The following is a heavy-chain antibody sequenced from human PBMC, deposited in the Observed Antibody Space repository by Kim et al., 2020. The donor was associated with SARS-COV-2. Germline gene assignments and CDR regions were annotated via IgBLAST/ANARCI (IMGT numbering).Heavy chain of an antibody. V-gene: IGHV4-34*01. CDR3: AGGYYGSGSYSH. Sequence: SETLSLTCAVYGGSFSGYYWSWIRQPPGKGLEWIGEINHSGSTNYNPSLKSRVTISVDTSKNQFSLRLSSVTAADTAVYYCAGGYYGSGSYSHWGQGTLVTVSS. J-gene: IGHJ4*02. CDR2: INHSGST. CDR1: GGSFSGYY. D-gene: IGHD3-10*01.